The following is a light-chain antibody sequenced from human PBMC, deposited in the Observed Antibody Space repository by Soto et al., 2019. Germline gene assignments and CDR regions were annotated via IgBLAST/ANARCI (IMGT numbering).Light chain of an antibody. Sequence: QAVVTQEPSLTVSPGGTVTLTCGSNTGAVTSGHYPYWFQQKPGQAPRTLIYDTNNKHSWTPARFSGSLLGGKAALTLSGAQPEDEADYYCLLSYRGAYVVFGGGTKLTVL. J-gene: IGLJ2*01. CDR1: TGAVTSGHY. CDR2: DTN. CDR3: LLSYRGAYVV. V-gene: IGLV7-46*01.